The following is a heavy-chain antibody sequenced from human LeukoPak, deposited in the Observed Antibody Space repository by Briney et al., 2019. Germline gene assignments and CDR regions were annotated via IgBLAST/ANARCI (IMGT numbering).Heavy chain of an antibody. CDR3: ARGPVVVAATFFDY. Sequence: ASVKVSCKASGYTFTSYDISWVRQATGQGLEWMGWMNPNSGNTGYAQKFQGRVTMTRNTSISTAYMELSSLRSEDTAVYYCARGPVVVAATFFDYWGQGTLVTVSS. CDR1: GYTFTSYD. D-gene: IGHD2-15*01. J-gene: IGHJ4*02. V-gene: IGHV1-8*01. CDR2: MNPNSGNT.